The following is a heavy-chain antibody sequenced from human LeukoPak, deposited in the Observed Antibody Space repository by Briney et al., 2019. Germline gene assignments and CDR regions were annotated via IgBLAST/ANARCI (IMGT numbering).Heavy chain of an antibody. J-gene: IGHJ4*02. D-gene: IGHD3-10*01. V-gene: IGHV1-18*01. CDR3: AITILWFGESSSPPDY. CDR1: GYTFTSYG. CDR2: ISAYNGNT. Sequence: ASVKVSCKASGYTFTSYGISWVRPAPGQGLEWMGWISAYNGNTNYAQKLQGRVTMTTDTSTSTAYMELRCLRSDDTAVYYCAITILWFGESSSPPDYWGQGTLVTVSS.